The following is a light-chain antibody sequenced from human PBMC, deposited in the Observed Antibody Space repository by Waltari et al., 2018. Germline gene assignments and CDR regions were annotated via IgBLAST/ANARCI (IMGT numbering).Light chain of an antibody. Sequence: EIVLTQSPGTLSLSPGERATLSYRASQSVRRTLAWYQQKPGQAPRLHIYDASSRATGIPDRFSGSGSGTDFSLTISRLEPEDFAVYYCQKYGTLPATFGQGTKVEIK. CDR1: QSVRRT. V-gene: IGKV3-20*01. J-gene: IGKJ1*01. CDR2: DAS. CDR3: QKYGTLPAT.